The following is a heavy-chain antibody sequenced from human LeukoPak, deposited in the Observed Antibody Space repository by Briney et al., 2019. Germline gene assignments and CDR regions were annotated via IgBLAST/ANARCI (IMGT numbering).Heavy chain of an antibody. CDR1: GFTFSGYG. Sequence: PGRSLRLSCAASGFTFSGYGMHWIRQAPGKGLEWVSYISSSSSYTNYADSVKGRFTISRDNAKNSLYLQMNSLRAEDTAVYYCARDREDCSSTSCYEARTGAFDIWGQGTMATVSS. CDR3: ARDREDCSSTSCYEARTGAFDI. V-gene: IGHV3-11*06. J-gene: IGHJ3*02. CDR2: ISSSSSYT. D-gene: IGHD2-2*01.